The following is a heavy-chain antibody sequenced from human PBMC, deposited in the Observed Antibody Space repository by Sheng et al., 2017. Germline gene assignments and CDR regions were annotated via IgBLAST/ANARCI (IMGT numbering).Heavy chain of an antibody. CDR1: GFTFSSYA. J-gene: IGHJ4*02. D-gene: IGHD2-21*01. V-gene: IGHV3-23*01. CDR3: AKGPTYCTGDCYPDF. Sequence: EVQLLESGGGFVQPGGSLRVSCVASGFTFSSYAMSWVRQAPGKGLAWVSSISSGAASTYYADSVKGRFTISRDNAMNTLSLQMNSLRAEDTGVYFCAKGPTYCTGDCYPDFWGQGTLVTVSS. CDR2: ISSGAAST.